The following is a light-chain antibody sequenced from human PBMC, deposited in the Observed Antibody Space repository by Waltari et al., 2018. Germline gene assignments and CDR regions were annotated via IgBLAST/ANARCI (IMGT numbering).Light chain of an antibody. CDR3: SSYTTSSTLV. V-gene: IGLV2-14*03. CDR1: SSDVGASDY. Sequence: QSALTQPASVSGSPGQSITISCTGTSSDVGASDYVSWYQQHPGKVPKLMIYDVSDRPSGVANRFSGSKSGNTASLTISGLQAEDEADYYCSSYTTSSTLVFGTGIKVSVL. J-gene: IGLJ1*01. CDR2: DVS.